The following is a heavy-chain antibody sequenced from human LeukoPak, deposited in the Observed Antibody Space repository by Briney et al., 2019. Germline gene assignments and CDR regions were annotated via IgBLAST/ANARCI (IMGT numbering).Heavy chain of an antibody. V-gene: IGHV4-34*01. Sequence: PSETLSLTCAVYGGSFSGYYWSWIRQPPGKGLEWIGEINHSGSTNYNPSLKSRVTISVDTSKNQFSLKLSSVTAADTAVYYCAGGYCSSTSCASEAIDYWGQGTLVTVSS. CDR1: GGSFSGYY. CDR2: INHSGST. D-gene: IGHD2-2*01. CDR3: AGGYCSSTSCASEAIDY. J-gene: IGHJ4*02.